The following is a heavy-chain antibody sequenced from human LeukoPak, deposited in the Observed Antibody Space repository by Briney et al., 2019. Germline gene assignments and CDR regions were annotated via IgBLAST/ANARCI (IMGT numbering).Heavy chain of an antibody. CDR1: GFTFSGHE. Sequence: PGGSLRLSRAASGFTFSGHEMNWVRQAPGKGLEWLSYISTTGGTIYYADSVKGRFTISRDNAKNSLYLQMNSLRAEDTAVYYCARADPYGDSTPDYWGQGTPVTVSS. D-gene: IGHD4-17*01. CDR2: ISTTGGTI. CDR3: ARADPYGDSTPDY. J-gene: IGHJ4*02. V-gene: IGHV3-48*03.